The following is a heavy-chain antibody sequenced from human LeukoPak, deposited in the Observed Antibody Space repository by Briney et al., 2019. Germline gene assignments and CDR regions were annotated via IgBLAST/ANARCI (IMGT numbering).Heavy chain of an antibody. V-gene: IGHV4-38-2*02. CDR3: ARDPLHIVVVTAKPSNWFDP. CDR1: GYSISSGYY. Sequence: SETLSLTCAVSGYSISSGYYWGWIRPPPEKGLELMESIYHSGITYYNPSLKRRATISVDTSKNQFSLKLTSVTAADTAVYYCARDPLHIVVVTAKPSNWFDPWGQGTLVTVS. CDR2: IYHSGIT. D-gene: IGHD2-21*02. J-gene: IGHJ5*02.